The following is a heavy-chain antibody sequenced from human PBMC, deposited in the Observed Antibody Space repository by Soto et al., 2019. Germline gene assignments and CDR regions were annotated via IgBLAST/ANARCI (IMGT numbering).Heavy chain of an antibody. D-gene: IGHD3-22*01. CDR1: GYTLTEVS. V-gene: IGHV1-24*01. CDR3: ATLVITTGFDY. J-gene: IGHJ4*02. CDR2: FDPENGET. Sequence: ASVKVSCKGSGYTLTEVSMHWVRQAPGKGLEWMGGFDPENGETVYAQKFQGRLAMTEDTSIDTAYMVLNSLRSEDTAVYYCATLVITTGFDYWGQGALVTVSS.